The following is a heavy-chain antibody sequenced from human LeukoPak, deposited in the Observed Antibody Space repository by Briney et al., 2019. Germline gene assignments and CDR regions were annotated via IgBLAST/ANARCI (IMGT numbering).Heavy chain of an antibody. CDR1: GYTFTSYA. CDR3: AGDRDCSSTSCHYNWFDP. V-gene: IGHV1-3*01. D-gene: IGHD2-2*01. Sequence: ASVKVSCKASGYTFTSYAMHWVRQAPGQRLEWMGRINAGNGNTKYSQKFQGRVTITRDTSASTAYMELSSLRSEDTAVYYCAGDRDCSSTSCHYNWFDPWGQGTLVTVSS. CDR2: INAGNGNT. J-gene: IGHJ5*02.